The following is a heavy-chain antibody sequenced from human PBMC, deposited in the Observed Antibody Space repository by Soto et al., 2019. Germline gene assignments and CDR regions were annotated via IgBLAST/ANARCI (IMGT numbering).Heavy chain of an antibody. D-gene: IGHD3-9*01. Sequence: EVQLVESGGGLVTPVGSLRLSWAASGFTFSSYSMNWVRQAPGKGLEWVSSISSSSSYIYYADSVKGRFTISRDNAKNSLYLQMNILRAEDTAVDYCARDADWVALDPWGQGTLVTVSS. J-gene: IGHJ5*02. V-gene: IGHV3-21*01. CDR1: GFTFSSYS. CDR3: ARDADWVALDP. CDR2: ISSSSSYI.